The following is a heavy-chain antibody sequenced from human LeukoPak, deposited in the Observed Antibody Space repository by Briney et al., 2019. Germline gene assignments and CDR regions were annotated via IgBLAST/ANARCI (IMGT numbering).Heavy chain of an antibody. CDR3: ARTGADYDAIDI. J-gene: IGHJ3*02. CDR2: IYYSGST. Sequence: PSETLSLTCTVSGGSISSGGYYWSWIRQHPGKGLEWIGYIYYSGSTYYNPSLKSRVTISVDTSKNQFSLKLSSVTAADTAVYYCARTGADYDAIDIWGQGTMVTVSS. D-gene: IGHD4-11*01. CDR1: GGSISSGGYY. V-gene: IGHV4-31*03.